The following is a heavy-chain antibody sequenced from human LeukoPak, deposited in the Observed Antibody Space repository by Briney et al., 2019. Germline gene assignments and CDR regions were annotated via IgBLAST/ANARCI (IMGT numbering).Heavy chain of an antibody. D-gene: IGHD3-9*01. CDR1: GGSMSSFY. V-gene: IGHV4-4*07. Sequence: SETLSLTCTVSGGSMSSFYWDWIRQPAGKGLQWIGRIYTSGVTNYNPSLKSRVTMSVDTSKNQFSLKLSSVTAADTAVYYCAREWTSGDGTGYPYYFDYWGPGTLVTVSS. CDR3: AREWTSGDGTGYPYYFDY. CDR2: IYTSGVT. J-gene: IGHJ4*02.